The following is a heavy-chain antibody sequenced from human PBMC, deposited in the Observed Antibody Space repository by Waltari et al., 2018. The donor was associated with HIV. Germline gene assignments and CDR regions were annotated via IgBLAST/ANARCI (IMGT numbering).Heavy chain of an antibody. CDR3: ARGPPYYYGLGSPGGGWFDP. Sequence: QVQLVQSGAEVKKPGASVKVSCKASGYTFTGYYMHWARQAPGQGLEWMGWINPNRGGTNYAQKFQGRVTMTRDTSISTAYMELSRPRSDDTAVYYCARGPPYYYGLGSPGGGWFDPWGQGTLVTVSS. J-gene: IGHJ5*02. D-gene: IGHD3-10*01. CDR1: GYTFTGYY. CDR2: INPNRGGT. V-gene: IGHV1-2*02.